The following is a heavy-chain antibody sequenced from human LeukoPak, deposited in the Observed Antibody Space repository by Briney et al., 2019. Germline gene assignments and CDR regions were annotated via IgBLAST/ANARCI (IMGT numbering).Heavy chain of an antibody. Sequence: ASVKVSCKASGYTFTGYYMHWVRQAPGQGLEWMGRINPNSGGTNYAQKFQGRVTMNRDKSIRTDYMELSRLRYDDTDVYYCARVSTYDILTGYYIRSNAFDIWGQGTMVTVSS. CDR1: GYTFTGYY. J-gene: IGHJ3*02. V-gene: IGHV1-2*05. CDR2: INPNSGGT. D-gene: IGHD3-9*01. CDR3: ARVSTYDILTGYYIRSNAFDI.